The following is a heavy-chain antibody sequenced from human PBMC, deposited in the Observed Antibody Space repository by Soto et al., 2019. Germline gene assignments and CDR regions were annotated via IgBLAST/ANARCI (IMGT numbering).Heavy chain of an antibody. CDR2: INSDGSST. CDR3: ARRLAGVGTYDY. V-gene: IGHV3-74*01. D-gene: IGHD6-19*01. Sequence: EVQLVESGGDLVQPGGSLRLSCAASGFPFSTYWMHWVRQGPGKGLVWVSRINSDGSSTNYADSVKVRFTISRDNAKNTLYLQMNSLRAEDTALYYCARRLAGVGTYDYWGQGTLVTVSS. J-gene: IGHJ4*02. CDR1: GFPFSTYW.